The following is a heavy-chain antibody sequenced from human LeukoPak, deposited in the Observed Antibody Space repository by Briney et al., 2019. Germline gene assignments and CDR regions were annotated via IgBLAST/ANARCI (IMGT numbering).Heavy chain of an antibody. V-gene: IGHV1-69*01. Sequence: SVKVSCKASGGTFNSYAISWVRQAPGQGLEWMGGIIPIFGTANYAQRFQGRVTITADESTSTAYMELSSLRSEDTAVYYCATEHPRPGPGAFDIWGQGTMVTVSS. CDR3: ATEHPRPGPGAFDI. CDR2: IIPIFGTA. J-gene: IGHJ3*02. CDR1: GGTFNSYA. D-gene: IGHD1-14*01.